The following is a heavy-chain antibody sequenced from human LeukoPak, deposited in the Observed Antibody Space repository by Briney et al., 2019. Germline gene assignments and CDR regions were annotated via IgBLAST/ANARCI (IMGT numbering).Heavy chain of an antibody. D-gene: IGHD3-9*01. Sequence: ASVKVSCKASGYTFTGYYMHWVRQAPGQGLEWMGWINPNSGGPNYAQKFQGWVTMTRDTSISTAYMELSRLRSDDTAVYYCARAGRPPVMYDILTGPSPLDYWGQGTLATVSS. V-gene: IGHV1-2*04. CDR1: GYTFTGYY. CDR2: INPNSGGP. J-gene: IGHJ4*02. CDR3: ARAGRPPVMYDILTGPSPLDY.